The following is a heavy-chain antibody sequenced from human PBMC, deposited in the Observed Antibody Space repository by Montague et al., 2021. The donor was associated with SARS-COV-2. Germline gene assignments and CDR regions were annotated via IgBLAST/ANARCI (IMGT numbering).Heavy chain of an antibody. CDR2: IYWDDAK. CDR3: ARIWGATRGDAFDI. D-gene: IGHD1-26*01. V-gene: IGHV2-5*02. CDR1: GFSLTTRGVG. Sequence: PALVKPTQTLTLTCTFSGFSLTTRGVGVGWIRQPPGKALEWLALIYWDDAKHYSPSLKSRLTITEDTSKNQVVLTMTNMDPVDTATYYCARIWGATRGDAFDIWGQGAMVTVSS. J-gene: IGHJ3*02.